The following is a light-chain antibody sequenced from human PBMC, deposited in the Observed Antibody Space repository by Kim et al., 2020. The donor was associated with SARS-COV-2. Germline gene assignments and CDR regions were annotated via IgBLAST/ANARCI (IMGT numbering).Light chain of an antibody. J-gene: IGLJ1*01. CDR1: SSNIGNIY. CDR2: DNN. CDR3: GTWDNSLSAGYV. V-gene: IGLV1-51*01. Sequence: QKVTITISGSSSNIGNIYLSRYQQLPGTDPKLLIYDNNRRPSGVPDRFSGSKSGTSATLGITGLQTGDEADYYCGTWDNSLSAGYVFGTRTKVTVL.